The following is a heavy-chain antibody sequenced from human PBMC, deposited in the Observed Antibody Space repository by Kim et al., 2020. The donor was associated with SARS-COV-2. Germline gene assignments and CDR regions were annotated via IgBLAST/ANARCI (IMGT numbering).Heavy chain of an antibody. Sequence: SETLSLTCTVSGGSISSSSYYWGWIRQPPGKGLEWIGSIYYSGSTYYNPSLKSRVTISVDTSKNQFSLKLSSVTAADTAVYYCARPPGYCSGGSCSDYWGQGTLVTVSS. CDR1: GGSISSSSYY. J-gene: IGHJ4*02. CDR3: ARPPGYCSGGSCSDY. CDR2: IYYSGST. D-gene: IGHD2-15*01. V-gene: IGHV4-39*01.